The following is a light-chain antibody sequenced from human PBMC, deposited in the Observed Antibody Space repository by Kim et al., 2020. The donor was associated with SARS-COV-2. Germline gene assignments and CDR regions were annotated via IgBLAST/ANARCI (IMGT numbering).Light chain of an antibody. CDR1: QGIRND. CDR3: QQYNSYPPT. J-gene: IGKJ1*01. Sequence: DIRMTQSPSSLSASVGDRVTITCRASQGIRNDLSWFQQKPGQAPKSLIFAAFSLQSGVPSRFSGSGSGTDFTLTISSLQPEDFATYYCQQYNSYPPTFGQGTKVDIK. CDR2: AAF. V-gene: IGKV1-16*01.